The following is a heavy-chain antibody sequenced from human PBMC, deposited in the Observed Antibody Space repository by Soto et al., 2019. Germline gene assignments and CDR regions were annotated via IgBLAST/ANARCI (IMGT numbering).Heavy chain of an antibody. V-gene: IGHV3-48*01. CDR3: ARVRVYYYGSGSSMDY. Sequence: SLRLSCAASGFTFSSYSMNWVRQAPGKGLEWVSYISSSSSTIYYADSVKGRFTISRDNAKNSLYLQMNSLRAEDTAVYYCARVRVYYYGSGSSMDYWGQGTLVTVSS. CDR2: ISSSSSTI. D-gene: IGHD3-10*01. CDR1: GFTFSSYS. J-gene: IGHJ4*02.